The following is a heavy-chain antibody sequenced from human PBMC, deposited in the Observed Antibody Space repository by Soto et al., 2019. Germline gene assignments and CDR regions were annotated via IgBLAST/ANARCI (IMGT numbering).Heavy chain of an antibody. J-gene: IGHJ4*02. CDR2: INAGNGNT. Sequence: QVQLVQSGAEEKKPGASVKVSCKASGYTFTSYAMHWVRQAPGQRLEWMGWINAGNGNTKYSQKFQGRVTITRDTSASTAYMELSSLRSEDTAVYYCARFGAAAAGLDYWGQGTLVTVSS. D-gene: IGHD6-13*01. CDR3: ARFGAAAAGLDY. V-gene: IGHV1-3*05. CDR1: GYTFTSYA.